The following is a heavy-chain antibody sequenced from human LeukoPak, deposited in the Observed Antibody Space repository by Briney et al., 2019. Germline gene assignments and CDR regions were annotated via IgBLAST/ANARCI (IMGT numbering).Heavy chain of an antibody. V-gene: IGHV4-59*08. CDR2: IYYSGST. Sequence: SETLSLTCTVSGGSICSYYWSWIRQPPGKGLEWIGYIYYSGSTNYNPSLKSRVTISVDTSKNQFSLKLSSVTAADTAVYYCAASIVVVPAAMGVEFGYFDLWGRGTLVTVSS. D-gene: IGHD2-2*01. J-gene: IGHJ2*01. CDR3: AASIVVVPAAMGVEFGYFDL. CDR1: GGSICSYY.